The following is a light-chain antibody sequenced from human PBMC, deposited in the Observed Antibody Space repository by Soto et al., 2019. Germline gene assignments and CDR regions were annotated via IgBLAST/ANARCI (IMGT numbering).Light chain of an antibody. Sequence: EIVLTQSPATLSLSPGERATLSCRASQSVSNYLVWYQQKPGQAPRLLMYDASNRATGIPARFSGSGSGTDVTLTISSLEPQDFGVYYCQQRYNLPLSFGPATKVYLK. J-gene: IGKJ3*01. CDR2: DAS. V-gene: IGKV3-11*01. CDR3: QQRYNLPLS. CDR1: QSVSNY.